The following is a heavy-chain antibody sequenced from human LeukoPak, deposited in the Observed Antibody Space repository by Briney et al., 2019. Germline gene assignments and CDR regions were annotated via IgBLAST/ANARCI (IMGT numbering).Heavy chain of an antibody. J-gene: IGHJ6*03. CDR3: AKQPYNYYYLDV. Sequence: GGSLRISCAISGLTSHDYAMTWVRQAPGKGLEWVSTIVGDSSKTYYAASVRGRFTISRDNSNYVLFLHMNSLRAEDTAIYYCAKQPYNYYYLDVWGKGTTVTISS. V-gene: IGHV3-23*01. CDR2: IVGDSSKT. D-gene: IGHD1-14*01. CDR1: GLTSHDYA.